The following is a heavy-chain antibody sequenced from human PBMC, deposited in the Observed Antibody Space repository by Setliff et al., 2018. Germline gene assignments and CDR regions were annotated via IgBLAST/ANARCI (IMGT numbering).Heavy chain of an antibody. CDR1: GFTFSSYG. J-gene: IGHJ2*01. V-gene: IGHV3-30*02. CDR2: IRYDGSNK. D-gene: IGHD4-17*01. Sequence: GWSLRLSCAASGFTFSSYGMHWVRQAPGKGLEWVAFIRYDGSNKYYADSVKGRFTISRDNSKNTLYLQMNSLRAEDTAVYYCAKDSFMTTVTTIYWYFDLWGRGTLVTVSS. CDR3: AKDSFMTTVTTIYWYFDL.